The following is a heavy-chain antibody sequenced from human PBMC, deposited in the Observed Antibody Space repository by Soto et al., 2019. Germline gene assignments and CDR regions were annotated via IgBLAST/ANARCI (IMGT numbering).Heavy chain of an antibody. CDR2: IYTSGST. D-gene: IGHD6-13*01. Sequence: SETLSLTCTVSGGSISSYYWSWIRQPAGKGLEWIGRIYTSGSTNYNPSLKSRVTMSVDTSKNQFSLKLSSVTAADTAVYYCARHGSGYEDSSSWYQNNWFDPWGQGTLVTVSS. CDR3: ARHGSGYEDSSSWYQNNWFDP. V-gene: IGHV4-4*07. CDR1: GGSISSYY. J-gene: IGHJ5*02.